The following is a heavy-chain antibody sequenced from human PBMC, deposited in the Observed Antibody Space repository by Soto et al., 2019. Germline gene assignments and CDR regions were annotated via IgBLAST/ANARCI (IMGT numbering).Heavy chain of an antibody. J-gene: IGHJ6*02. CDR3: AKGRGGKTVAIFGMDV. CDR1: GDSVSNDY. V-gene: IGHV1-46*01. CDR2: ITPFGGAT. Sequence: QVRLVQSGAEVRKTGASVKVSCKASGDSVSNDYLHWVRQAPGQGFEWLGLITPFGGATAYAQRFKGRVTVTMDQSSSSFYLELSSLRSDDTAVYYCAKGRGGKTVAIFGMDVWGQGVTVTVSS. D-gene: IGHD3-16*01.